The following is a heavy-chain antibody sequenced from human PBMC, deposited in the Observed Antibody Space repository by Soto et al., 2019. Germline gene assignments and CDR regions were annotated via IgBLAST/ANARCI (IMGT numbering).Heavy chain of an antibody. V-gene: IGHV1-69*12. CDR1: GGTFSSYA. Sequence: QVQLVQSGAEVTKPGSSVKVACKASGGTFSSYAISWVRQAPGQGLEWMGGIIPIFGRANYAQKFQCRVTITADEATSTAYIELSSLRSEATAVYYCAREDIVATITLGWFDPWGQGTLVTVSS. CDR3: AREDIVATITLGWFDP. D-gene: IGHD5-12*01. J-gene: IGHJ5*02. CDR2: IIPIFGRA.